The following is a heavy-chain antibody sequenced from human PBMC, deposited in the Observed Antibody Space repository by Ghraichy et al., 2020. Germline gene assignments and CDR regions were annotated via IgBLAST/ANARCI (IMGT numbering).Heavy chain of an antibody. Sequence: SQTLSLTCAVYGVSFSGYYWSWIRQPPGKGLECMGEINDNGSTNYNPSLKSRVTISIDTSKNQFSLKLSSVTAADTAVYYCARGEYYDVLTGVKYYFDYWGQGTLVTVSS. CDR1: GVSFSGYY. CDR2: INDNGST. J-gene: IGHJ4*02. CDR3: ARGEYYDVLTGVKYYFDY. D-gene: IGHD3-9*01. V-gene: IGHV4-34*01.